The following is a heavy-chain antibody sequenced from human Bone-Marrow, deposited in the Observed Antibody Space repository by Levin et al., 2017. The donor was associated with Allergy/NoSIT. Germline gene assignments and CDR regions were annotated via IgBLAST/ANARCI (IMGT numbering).Heavy chain of an antibody. CDR2: IIPILGIA. V-gene: IGHV1-69*02. Sequence: ASVKVSCKASGGTFSSYTISWVRQAPGQGLEWMGRIIPILGIANYAQKFQGRVTITADKSTSTAYMELSSLRSEDTAVYYCASLYYDILTGYEQHGMDVWGQGTTVTVSS. D-gene: IGHD3-9*01. J-gene: IGHJ6*02. CDR1: GGTFSSYT. CDR3: ASLYYDILTGYEQHGMDV.